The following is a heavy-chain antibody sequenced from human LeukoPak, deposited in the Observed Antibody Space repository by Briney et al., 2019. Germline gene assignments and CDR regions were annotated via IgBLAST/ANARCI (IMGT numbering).Heavy chain of an antibody. CDR3: ARDAPYYDSSGYYYVDY. J-gene: IGHJ4*02. D-gene: IGHD3-22*01. CDR2: ISSSSSYI. V-gene: IGHV3-21*01. Sequence: GGSLRLSCAASGFTFSSYSMNWVRQAPGKGLEWVSSISSSSSYIYHADSVKGRFTISRDNAKNSLYLQMNSLRAEDTAVYYCARDAPYYDSSGYYYVDYWGQGTLVTVSS. CDR1: GFTFSSYS.